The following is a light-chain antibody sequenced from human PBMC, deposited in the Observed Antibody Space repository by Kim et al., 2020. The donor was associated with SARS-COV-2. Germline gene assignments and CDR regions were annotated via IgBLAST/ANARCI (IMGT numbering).Light chain of an antibody. CDR3: CSYAGSYTWV. J-gene: IGLJ3*02. Sequence: QSALTQPASVSGSPGQSITISCAGTYSDVGNYNFVSWFQQHPGKAPKLMISEVVKRPSGVSNRFSGSKSGSTASLTISGLQAEDEADYYCCSYAGSYTWVLGCVIQLTVL. CDR1: YSDVGNYNF. V-gene: IGLV2-23*02. CDR2: EVV.